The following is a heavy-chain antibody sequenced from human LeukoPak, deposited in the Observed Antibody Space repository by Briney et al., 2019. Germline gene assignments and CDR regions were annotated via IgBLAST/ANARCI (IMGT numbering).Heavy chain of an antibody. CDR2: IRYDGSNK. CDR1: GFTFSSYG. Sequence: GGSLRLSCAASGFTFSSYGMHWVRQAPGKGLEWVAFIRYDGSNKYYADSVKGRFTISRDNSKNTLYLQMSSLRAEDTAVYYCAKGQYSSSSVGYYYMDVWGKGTTVTVSS. D-gene: IGHD6-6*01. V-gene: IGHV3-30*02. CDR3: AKGQYSSSSVGYYYMDV. J-gene: IGHJ6*03.